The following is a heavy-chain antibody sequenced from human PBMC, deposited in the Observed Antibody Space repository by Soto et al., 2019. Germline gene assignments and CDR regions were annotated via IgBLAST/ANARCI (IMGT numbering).Heavy chain of an antibody. CDR2: INPNSGGT. J-gene: IGHJ6*03. CDR3: ARGSDVVVPAAMSYYYYMEV. V-gene: IGHV1-2*04. Sequence: QVQLVQSGAEVKKPGASVKVSCKASGYTFTGYYMHWVRQAPGQGLEWMGWINPNSGGTNYAQKLQGWVTMTRHTSISTAYMELSRLRADETAVYCCARGSDVVVPAAMSYYYYMEVWGKGTTVTVSS. CDR1: GYTFTGYY. D-gene: IGHD2-2*01.